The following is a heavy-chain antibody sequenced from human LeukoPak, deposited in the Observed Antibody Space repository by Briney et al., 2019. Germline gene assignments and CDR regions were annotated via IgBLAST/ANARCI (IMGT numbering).Heavy chain of an antibody. V-gene: IGHV3-30*02. CDR2: IWYDGNNK. J-gene: IGHJ4*02. Sequence: GGSLRLSCAVSGFTFSNYGMHWVRQAPGKGLEWVTVIWYDGNNKYYADSVKGRLTISRDNSKNTLYLQMNSLRAEDTAVYYCAKGPRVVPAAKEFDYWGQGTLVTVSS. D-gene: IGHD2-2*01. CDR1: GFTFSNYG. CDR3: AKGPRVVPAAKEFDY.